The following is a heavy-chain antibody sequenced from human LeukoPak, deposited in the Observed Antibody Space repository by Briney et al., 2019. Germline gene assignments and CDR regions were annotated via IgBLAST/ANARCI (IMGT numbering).Heavy chain of an antibody. CDR1: GSMYNYY. J-gene: IGHJ4*02. Sequence: SETLSLTCTVSGSMYNYYWSWIRQPPGKGLEWIGYIHYNGIINYSPSLKSRVTMSLDTSKNQVSLKLNSVSAADTAVYYCARHISSGGTYAHFDYWGQGTLVTVSS. CDR3: ARHISSGGTYAHFDY. CDR2: IHYNGII. D-gene: IGHD1-26*01. V-gene: IGHV4-59*08.